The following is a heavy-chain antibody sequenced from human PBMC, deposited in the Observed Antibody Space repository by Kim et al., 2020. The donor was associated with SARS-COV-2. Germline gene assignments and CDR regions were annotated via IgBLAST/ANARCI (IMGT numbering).Heavy chain of an antibody. V-gene: IGHV3-48*02. CDR2: ISSSSSTI. D-gene: IGHD2-21*02. CDR3: ARDAGGGESFVYCGGDCQAFDY. Sequence: GGSLRLSCAASGFTFSSYSMNWVRQAPGKGLEWVSYISSSSSTIYYADSVKGRFTISRDNAKNSLYLQMNSLRDEDTAVYYCARDAGGGESFVYCGGDCQAFDYWGQGTLVTVSS. CDR1: GFTFSSYS. J-gene: IGHJ4*02.